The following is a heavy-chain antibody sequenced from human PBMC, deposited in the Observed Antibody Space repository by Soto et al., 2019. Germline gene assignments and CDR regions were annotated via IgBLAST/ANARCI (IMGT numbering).Heavy chain of an antibody. Sequence: QVQLVESGGGVVQPGRSLRLSCAASGFTFSSYGMHWVRQAPGKGLEWVAVISYDGSNKYYADSVKGRFTISRDNSKNTLYLQMNSLRAEDTAVYYCAKVDRYFYWLNRPFDYWGQGTMVTVSS. J-gene: IGHJ4*02. D-gene: IGHD3-9*01. CDR2: ISYDGSNK. CDR1: GFTFSSYG. V-gene: IGHV3-30*18. CDR3: AKVDRYFYWLNRPFDY.